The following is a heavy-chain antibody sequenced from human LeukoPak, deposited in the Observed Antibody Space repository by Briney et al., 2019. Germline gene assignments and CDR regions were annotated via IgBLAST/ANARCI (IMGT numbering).Heavy chain of an antibody. CDR2: IYYSGST. J-gene: IGHJ4*02. D-gene: IGHD1-20*01. CDR1: GGSISSSSYY. CDR3: AGLCNWNLSWYYFDY. V-gene: IGHV4-39*01. Sequence: SETLSLTCTVSGGSISSSSYYWGWIRQPPGKGLEWIGSIYYSGSTYYNLSLKSRVTISVDTSKNQFSLKLSSVTAADTAVYYCAGLCNWNLSWYYFDYWGQGTLVTVSS.